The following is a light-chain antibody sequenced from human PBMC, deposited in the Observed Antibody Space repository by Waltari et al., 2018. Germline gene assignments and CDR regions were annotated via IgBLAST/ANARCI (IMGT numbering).Light chain of an antibody. J-gene: IGKJ2*01. CDR3: QHYNTWPPDN. V-gene: IGKV3-15*01. CDR2: GAS. CDR1: QSVRSY. Sequence: EIVMTQSPATLSVSPGERATLSCRASQSVRSYLAWYQQSPGQAPRLLIYGASTMATGVPARLSGSGSGTEFTLTISSMQSEDFAVYFCQHYNTWPPDNFGQRTKLEGK.